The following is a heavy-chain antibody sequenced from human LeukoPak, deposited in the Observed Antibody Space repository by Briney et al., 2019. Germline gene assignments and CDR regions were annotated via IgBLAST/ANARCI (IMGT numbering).Heavy chain of an antibody. CDR3: ARHFYGSGTYYHFDY. J-gene: IGHJ4*02. CDR1: GYTFTSYG. V-gene: IGHV1-18*01. Sequence: GASVKVSCKASGYTFTSYGISWVRQAPGQGLEWMGWISAYNGNTNYAQNLQGRATMTTDTSTTTAYMELRSLRSDDTAVYYCARHFYGSGTYYHFDYWGQGTLVTVSS. CDR2: ISAYNGNT. D-gene: IGHD3-10*01.